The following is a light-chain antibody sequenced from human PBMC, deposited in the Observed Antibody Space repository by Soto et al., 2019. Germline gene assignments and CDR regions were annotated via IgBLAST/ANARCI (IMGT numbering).Light chain of an antibody. J-gene: IGLJ2*01. CDR2: EVS. CDR3: SSYTSSSTLVV. Sequence: QSVLTQPASVSGSPGQSITISWTGTSSDVGGYNYVSWYQQHPGKAPKLMIYEVSNRPSGVSNRFSGSKSGNTASLTISGLQAEDEADYYCSSYTSSSTLVVFGGGTKLTGL. CDR1: SSDVGGYNY. V-gene: IGLV2-14*01.